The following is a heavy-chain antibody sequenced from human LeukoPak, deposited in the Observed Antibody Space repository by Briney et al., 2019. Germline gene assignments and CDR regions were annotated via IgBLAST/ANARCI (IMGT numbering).Heavy chain of an antibody. J-gene: IGHJ4*02. CDR3: AASYYYDSSGYYTIFDY. CDR2: INTNTGNP. V-gene: IGHV7-4-1*02. D-gene: IGHD3-22*01. CDR1: GYTFTSYA. Sequence: ASVKVSCKASGYTFTSYAMNWVRQAPGQGLEWMGWINTNTGNPTYAQGFTGRFVFSLDTSVSPAYLQISSLKAEDTAVYYCAASYYYDSSGYYTIFDYWGQGTLVTVSS.